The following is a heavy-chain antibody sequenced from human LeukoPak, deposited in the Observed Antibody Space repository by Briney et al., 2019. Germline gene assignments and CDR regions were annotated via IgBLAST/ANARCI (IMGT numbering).Heavy chain of an antibody. CDR1: GFTFSSYS. D-gene: IGHD3-10*01. CDR3: ARDLSKYYGSGSPFDY. J-gene: IGHJ4*02. CDR2: ISSSSSYI. V-gene: IGHV3-21*01. Sequence: PGGSLRLSCAASGFTFSSYSMNWVRQAPGKGLEWVSSISSSSSYIYYADSVKGRFTISRDNAKNSLYLQMNSLRAEDTAVYYCARDLSKYYGSGSPFDYWGQGTLVTVSS.